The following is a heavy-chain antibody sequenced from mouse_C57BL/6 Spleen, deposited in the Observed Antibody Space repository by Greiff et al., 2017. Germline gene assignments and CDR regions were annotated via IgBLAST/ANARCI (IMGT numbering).Heavy chain of an antibody. CDR2: IRLKSDNYAT. V-gene: IGHV6-3*01. Sequence: EVQVVESGGGLVQPGGSMKLSCVASGFTFSNYWMNWVRQSPEKGLEWVAQIRLKSDNYATHYAESVKGRFTISRADSKSSVYLPMNNLRAEDTGIYYCTDGSSCDYWGQGTTLTVSS. D-gene: IGHD1-1*01. J-gene: IGHJ2*01. CDR3: TDGSSCDY. CDR1: GFTFSNYW.